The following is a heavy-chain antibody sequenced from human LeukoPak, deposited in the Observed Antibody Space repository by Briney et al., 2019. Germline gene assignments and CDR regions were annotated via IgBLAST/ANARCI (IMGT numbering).Heavy chain of an antibody. CDR3: VRIRAAAADGAFDI. V-gene: IGHV3-21*01. CDR1: GFTFRTYP. D-gene: IGHD6-25*01. J-gene: IGHJ3*02. CDR2: NSSSTYYL. Sequence: GGSLRHSRAASGFTFRTYPMNWVPEAPGKGLEGVSSNSSSTYYLYYADSVKGRFTRSRDNAKNSLYLQMNSRSADDSAVYYCVRIRAAAADGAFDIWGQGTMVTVSS.